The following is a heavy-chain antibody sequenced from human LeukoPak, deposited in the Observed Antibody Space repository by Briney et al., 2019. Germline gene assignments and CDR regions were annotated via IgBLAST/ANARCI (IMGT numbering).Heavy chain of an antibody. CDR2: TGNKANSYTT. D-gene: IGHD3-3*01. Sequence: PGGSLRLSCAASGFTFSDHYMDWVRQAPGKGLEWVGRTGNKANSYTTEYAASVKGRFTISRDDSKNSLYLEMNSLKTEDTAVYYCARGEYDFWSGPTGVLDVWGKGTTVTVSS. V-gene: IGHV3-72*01. J-gene: IGHJ6*04. CDR1: GFTFSDHY. CDR3: ARGEYDFWSGPTGVLDV.